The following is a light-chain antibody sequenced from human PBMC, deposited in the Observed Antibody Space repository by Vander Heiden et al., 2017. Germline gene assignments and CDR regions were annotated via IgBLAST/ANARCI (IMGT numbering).Light chain of an antibody. Sequence: SYDLTQALSVSVALGQTDRITRGGKNIGRKNVHWYQQKPGQAPALVIYRENNRPSGIPERLSGSNSGNTATLTISSAQVGDEADYFCQVWDNGSVVFGGGTKLTVL. CDR1: NIGRKN. J-gene: IGLJ3*02. V-gene: IGLV3-9*01. CDR3: QVWDNGSVV. CDR2: REN.